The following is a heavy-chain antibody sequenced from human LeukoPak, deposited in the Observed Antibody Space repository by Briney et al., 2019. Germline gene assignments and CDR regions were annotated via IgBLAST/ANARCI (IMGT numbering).Heavy chain of an antibody. V-gene: IGHV4-34*01. Sequence: SETLSLTCAVYGGSFSGYYWSWIRQPPGKGLEWIGETNHSGSTNYNPSLKSRVTISVDTSKNQFSLKLSSVTAADTAVYYCARGPRREDFWSGYYTKPFDYWGQGTLVTVSS. CDR2: TNHSGST. CDR1: GGSFSGYY. D-gene: IGHD3-3*01. J-gene: IGHJ4*02. CDR3: ARGPRREDFWSGYYTKPFDY.